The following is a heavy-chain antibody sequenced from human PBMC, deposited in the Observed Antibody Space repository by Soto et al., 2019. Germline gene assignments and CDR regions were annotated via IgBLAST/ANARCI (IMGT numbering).Heavy chain of an antibody. CDR1: GYTFTTYG. CDR3: ARVKVPAAVLGAFDV. V-gene: IGHV1-18*01. J-gene: IGHJ3*01. CDR2: INPLKGDT. D-gene: IGHD2-2*01. Sequence: QAQLVQSGGEMKKAGASVKVCCKASGYTFTTYGITWVRQAPGQGLDWMGWINPLKGDTKSAANFQDRVTMTTDTSTRTAYMELRSLRSDDTAVYYCARVKVPAAVLGAFDVWGQGTLVTVSS.